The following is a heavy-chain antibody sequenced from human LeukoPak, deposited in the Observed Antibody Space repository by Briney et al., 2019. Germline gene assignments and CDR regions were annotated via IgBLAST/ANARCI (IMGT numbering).Heavy chain of an antibody. CDR2: IKGDGGDK. CDR3: ATSHASSGND. CDR1: GFTFSMSW. Sequence: GGSLRLSCAASGFTFSMSWMSWLRQAPGKGLEWLANIKGDGGDKYYLDSVKGRFTVSRDNAKNSLYLQMNSLTVEDTAVYYCATSHASSGNDWGQGTLVTVSS. J-gene: IGHJ4*02. D-gene: IGHD6-19*01. V-gene: IGHV3-7*01.